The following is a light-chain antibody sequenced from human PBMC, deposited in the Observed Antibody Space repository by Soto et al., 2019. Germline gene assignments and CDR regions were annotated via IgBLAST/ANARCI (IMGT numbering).Light chain of an antibody. Sequence: QSVLTQPPSVSGAPGQRVTISCSNIGARYDVHWYQQLPGTAPTLLIYGNSDRPSWVPDRFSGSKSGTSASLAITGLQAEDEADYYCQSYDSSLTGSMVFGGGTKLTVL. CDR2: GNS. V-gene: IGLV1-40*01. CDR3: QSYDSSLTGSMV. CDR1: SNIGARYD. J-gene: IGLJ2*01.